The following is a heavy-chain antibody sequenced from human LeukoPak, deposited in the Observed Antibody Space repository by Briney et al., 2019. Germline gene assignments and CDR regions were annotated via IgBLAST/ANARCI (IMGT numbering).Heavy chain of an antibody. V-gene: IGHV3-21*01. CDR3: ARGLSSWFDY. CDR1: GFTFSYYS. CDR2: ISSSSSYI. J-gene: IGHJ4*02. D-gene: IGHD6-13*01. Sequence: GGSLRLSCAASGFTFSYYSMNWVRQAPGKGLEWVSSISSSSSYIYYAGSVKGRFTISRDNAKNSVYLQMNSLRAEDTAVYYCARGLSSWFDYWGQGTLVTVSS.